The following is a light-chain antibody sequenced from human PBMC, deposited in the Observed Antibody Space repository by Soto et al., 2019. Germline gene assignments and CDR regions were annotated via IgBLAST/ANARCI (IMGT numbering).Light chain of an antibody. CDR3: QHYGGSFI. CDR2: NTS. CDR1: QSINSKS. J-gene: IGKJ3*01. V-gene: IGKV3-20*01. Sequence: EMVLTQSPGTLSLSPGDGATVSCRVSQSINSKSLVWYQRKFGQAHRLLLYNTSSRATGIPDRFSGSGSGTDFTLSISRLEPEDFAVYYCQHYGGSFIFGPGTKVDFK.